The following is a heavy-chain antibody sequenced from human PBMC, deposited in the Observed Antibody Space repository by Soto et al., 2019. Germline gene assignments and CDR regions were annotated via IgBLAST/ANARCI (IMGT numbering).Heavy chain of an antibody. V-gene: IGHV4-39*01. Sequence: QLQLQESGPGLVKPSETLSLTCTVSGGSISSSSYYWGWIRQPPGKGLEWIGSIYYSGSTYYNPSLKSRVTISVDTSKNQFSLKLSSVTAADTAVYYCARHEQQLVNIDYWGQGTLVTVSS. CDR1: GGSISSSSYY. CDR3: ARHEQQLVNIDY. CDR2: IYYSGST. J-gene: IGHJ4*02. D-gene: IGHD6-13*01.